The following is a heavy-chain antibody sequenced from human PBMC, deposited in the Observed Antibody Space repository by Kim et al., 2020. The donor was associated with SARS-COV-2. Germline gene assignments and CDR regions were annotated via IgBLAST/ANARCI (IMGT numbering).Heavy chain of an antibody. Sequence: SETLSLTCTVSGGSISSGGYYWSWIRQHPGKGLEWIRYIYYSGSTYYNPSLKSRVTISVDTSKNQFSLKLSSVTAADTAVYYCARAPRRIITIFGVVTHFDYWGQGTLVTVSS. J-gene: IGHJ4*02. V-gene: IGHV4-31*03. CDR3: ARAPRRIITIFGVVTHFDY. D-gene: IGHD3-3*01. CDR2: IYYSGST. CDR1: GGSISSGGYY.